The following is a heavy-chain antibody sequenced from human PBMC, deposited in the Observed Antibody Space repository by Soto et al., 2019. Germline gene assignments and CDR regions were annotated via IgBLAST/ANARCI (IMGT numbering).Heavy chain of an antibody. D-gene: IGHD3-10*01. CDR3: TTDPYYGSGSYYNMGVDY. CDR2: IKSKTDGGTT. J-gene: IGHJ4*02. Sequence: GGSLRLSCAASGFTFSNAWMNWVRQAPGKGLEWVGRIKSKTDGGTTDYAAPVKGRFTISRDDSKNTLYLQMNSLKTEDTAVYYCTTDPYYGSGSYYNMGVDYWGQGTLVTVSS. CDR1: GFTFSNAW. V-gene: IGHV3-15*07.